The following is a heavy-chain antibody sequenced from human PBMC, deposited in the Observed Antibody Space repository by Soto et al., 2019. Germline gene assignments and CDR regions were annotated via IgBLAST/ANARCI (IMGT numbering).Heavy chain of an antibody. CDR1: GGSFSGYY. J-gene: IGHJ5*02. CDR2: INHSGST. V-gene: IGHV4-34*01. D-gene: IGHD5-12*01. CDR3: ARAGGYKTRFRFDP. Sequence: QVQLQQWGAGLLKPSETLSLTCAVYGGSFSGYYWSWIRQPPGKGLEWIGEINHSGSTNYNPSLKSRVTISVDTSNNQFSLKLSSVTAADTAVYYCARAGGYKTRFRFDPWGQGTLVTVSS.